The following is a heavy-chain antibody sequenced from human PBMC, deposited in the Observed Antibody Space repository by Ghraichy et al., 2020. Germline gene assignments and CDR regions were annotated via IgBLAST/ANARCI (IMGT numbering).Heavy chain of an antibody. CDR1: GFTFSDHY. D-gene: IGHD1-26*01. CDR2: TRNKANSYTT. Sequence: LSLTCAASGFTFSDHYMDWVRQGPGKGLEWVGRTRNKANSYTTEYAASVKGRFTISRDDSKNSLYLQMNSLKTEDTAVYYCTRVTVGTTNGLYYFDYWGQGTLVTVSS. J-gene: IGHJ4*02. V-gene: IGHV3-72*01. CDR3: TRVTVGTTNGLYYFDY.